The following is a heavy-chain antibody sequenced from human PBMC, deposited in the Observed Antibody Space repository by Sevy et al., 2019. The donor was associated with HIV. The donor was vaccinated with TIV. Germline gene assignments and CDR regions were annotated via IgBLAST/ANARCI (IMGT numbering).Heavy chain of an antibody. CDR2: IYYSGST. V-gene: IGHV4-39*01. J-gene: IGHJ4*02. D-gene: IGHD3-22*01. Sequence: SETLSLTCTVSGGSISSSSYYWGWIRQPPGKGLEWIGSIYYSGSTYSNPSLKSRVTISVDTSKDQFSLKLSSVTAADTAVYYCASWLKYYYDSSGYYSISYYFDYWGQGTLVTVSS. CDR1: GGSISSSSYY. CDR3: ASWLKYYYDSSGYYSISYYFDY.